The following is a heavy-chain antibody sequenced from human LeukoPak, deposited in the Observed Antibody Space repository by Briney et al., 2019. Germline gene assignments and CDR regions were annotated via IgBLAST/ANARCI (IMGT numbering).Heavy chain of an antibody. CDR1: GGSISSSSYY. J-gene: IGHJ4*02. CDR3: ARDSGYNSPFDY. Sequence: SETLSLTCTVSGGSISSSSYYWGWIRQPPGKGLEWIGYIYYSGSTNYNPSPKSRVTISVDTSKNQFSLKLRFVTAADTAVYYCARDSGYNSPFDYWGQGTLVTVSS. CDR2: IYYSGST. V-gene: IGHV4-61*01. D-gene: IGHD6-13*01.